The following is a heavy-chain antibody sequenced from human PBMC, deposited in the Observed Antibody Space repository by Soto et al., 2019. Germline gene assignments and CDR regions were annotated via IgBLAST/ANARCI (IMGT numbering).Heavy chain of an antibody. Sequence: TLSLTCAIFGDSVSSTSAAWNWIRQSPSRGLEWLGRTYYRSKWYNDYAVSVKSRISINPDTSKNQVSLQLNSVTPEDTAVYYCTRVRSREVDYWGQGTLVTVSS. J-gene: IGHJ4*02. CDR3: TRVRSREVDY. CDR1: GDSVSSTSAA. V-gene: IGHV6-1*01. CDR2: TYYRSKWYN.